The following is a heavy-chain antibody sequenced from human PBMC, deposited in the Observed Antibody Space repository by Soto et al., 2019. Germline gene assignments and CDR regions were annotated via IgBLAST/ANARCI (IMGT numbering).Heavy chain of an antibody. CDR2: ISGGGDTT. Sequence: EVQLLESGGGLVQPGGSLRLSCAASGFTINNYAMTWVRQAPGKGLEWVSAISGGGDTTSYADSVKGRFTVSRDGSENTLYLQMSSLRAEDTALYYCAKGRGGSGSLTPRVDFWGQGNLVTVSS. CDR3: AKGRGGSGSLTPRVDF. V-gene: IGHV3-23*01. J-gene: IGHJ4*02. CDR1: GFTINNYA. D-gene: IGHD3-10*01.